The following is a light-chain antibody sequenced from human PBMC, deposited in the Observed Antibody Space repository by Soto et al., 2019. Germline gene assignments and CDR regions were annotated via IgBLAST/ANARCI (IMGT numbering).Light chain of an antibody. CDR1: QSIDSNY. J-gene: IGKJ5*01. CDR2: GAS. Sequence: EIVMTQSPVTLSVSPGERATLSCRASQSIDSNYLSWYQQKAGQAPRLLISGASTRATGIPARFSGSGSGTDFTLTISSLQAEDFAVYYCQQDYNLPFTFGQGTRLEIK. CDR3: QQDYNLPFT. V-gene: IGKV3D-7*01.